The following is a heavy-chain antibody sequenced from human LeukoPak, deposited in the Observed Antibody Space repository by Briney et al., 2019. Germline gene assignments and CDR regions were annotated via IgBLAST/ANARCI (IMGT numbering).Heavy chain of an antibody. V-gene: IGHV1-3*03. J-gene: IGHJ4*02. CDR2: INAGNGNT. Sequence: GASVKVSCKASGYTFTSYAMHWVRQAPGQRLEWMGWINAGNGNTKYSQEFQGRVTITRDTSASTAYMELSSLRSEDMAVYYCAREFYCSGGSCYSGFDYWGQGTLVTVSS. CDR3: AREFYCSGGSCYSGFDY. D-gene: IGHD2-15*01. CDR1: GYTFTSYA.